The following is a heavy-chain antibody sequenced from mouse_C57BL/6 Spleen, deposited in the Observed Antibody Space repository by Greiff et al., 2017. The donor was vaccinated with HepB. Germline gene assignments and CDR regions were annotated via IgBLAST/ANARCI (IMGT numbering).Heavy chain of an antibody. Sequence: VQLQQSGTELVKPGASVKLSCKASGYTFTSYWMHWVKQRPGQGLEWIGNINPSNGGTNYNEKYKSKATLTVDKSSSTAYMQLSSLTSEDSAVYCCARLDTTVPYFDYWGQGTTLTVSS. CDR3: ARLDTTVPYFDY. CDR1: GYTFTSYW. CDR2: INPSNGGT. J-gene: IGHJ2*01. D-gene: IGHD1-1*01. V-gene: IGHV1-53*01.